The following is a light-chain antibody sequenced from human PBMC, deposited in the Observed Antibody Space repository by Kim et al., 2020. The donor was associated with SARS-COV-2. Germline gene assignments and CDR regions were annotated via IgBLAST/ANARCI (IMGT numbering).Light chain of an antibody. CDR2: GKN. CDR1: SLRSYY. Sequence: SSELTQDPAVSMALGQTVRITCQGDSLRSYYASWYQQKPGQAPVLVIYGKNNRPSGIPDRFSGSSSGNTASFTITGAQAEDEADYYCNSRASSGGVVFGG. J-gene: IGLJ2*01. CDR3: NSRASSGGVV. V-gene: IGLV3-19*01.